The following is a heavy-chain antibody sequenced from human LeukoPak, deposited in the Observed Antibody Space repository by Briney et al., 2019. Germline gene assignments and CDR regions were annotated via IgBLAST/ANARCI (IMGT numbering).Heavy chain of an antibody. J-gene: IGHJ4*02. CDR1: GGSFSGYY. Sequence: PSETLSLTCAVYGGSFSGYYWSWIRQPPGKGLEWIGEINHSGSTNYNPSLKSRVTISVDTSKNQFSLQLNSLTPEDTAVYYCARVCEYGSYCYWGQGTLVTVSS. CDR2: INHSGST. CDR3: ARVCEYGSYCY. V-gene: IGHV4-34*01. D-gene: IGHD1-26*01.